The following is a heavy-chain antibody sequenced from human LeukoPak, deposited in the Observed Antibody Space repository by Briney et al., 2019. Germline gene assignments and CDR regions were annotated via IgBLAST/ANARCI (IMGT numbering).Heavy chain of an antibody. Sequence: SETLSLTCTVSGGSISSYYWSWIRQPPGKGLEWIGYIYYSGSTNYNPSRKSRVTISVDTSKNQFSLKLSSVTAADTAVYYCASAYSGSYYAYYYGMDVWGQGTTVTVSS. V-gene: IGHV4-59*01. CDR1: GGSISSYY. CDR3: ASAYSGSYYAYYYGMDV. D-gene: IGHD1-26*01. J-gene: IGHJ6*02. CDR2: IYYSGST.